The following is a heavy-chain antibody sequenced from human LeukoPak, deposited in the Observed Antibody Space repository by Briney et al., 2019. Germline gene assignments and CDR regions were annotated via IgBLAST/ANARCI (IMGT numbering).Heavy chain of an antibody. CDR2: IKQDGSEK. D-gene: IGHD6-13*01. Sequence: GGSLRLSCAASGFTFSSYWMSWVRQAPGKGLEWVANIKQDGSEKYYVDSVKGRFTISRDNAKNSLYLQMNSLRAEDTAVYYCAREADSSSWYEEDYWGQGTPVTVSS. V-gene: IGHV3-7*01. CDR1: GFTFSSYW. CDR3: AREADSSSWYEEDY. J-gene: IGHJ4*02.